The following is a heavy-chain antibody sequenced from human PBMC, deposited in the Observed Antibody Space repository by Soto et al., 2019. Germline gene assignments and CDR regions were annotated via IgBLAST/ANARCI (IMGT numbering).Heavy chain of an antibody. J-gene: IGHJ6*02. Sequence: ASVKVSCKASGYTFTGYYMHWVRQAPGQGLEWMGWINPNSGGTNYAQKFQGRVTMTRDTSISTAYMELSRLRSDDTAVYYCARVTAWAYYYYGMDVWGQGTMVTVSS. CDR2: INPNSGGT. CDR3: ARVTAWAYYYYGMDV. D-gene: IGHD5-18*01. CDR1: GYTFTGYY. V-gene: IGHV1-2*02.